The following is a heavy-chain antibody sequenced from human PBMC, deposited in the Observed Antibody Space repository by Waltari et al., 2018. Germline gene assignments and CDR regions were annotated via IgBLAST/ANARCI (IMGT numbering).Heavy chain of an antibody. Sequence: QVQLQESGPGLVKPSETLSLTCAVSGYSISSGYYWGWIRHPPGKGLEWIGSIYHSGSTYYNPSLKSRVTISVDTSKNQFSLKLSSVTAADTAVYYCARSSTYSSSGGLFDYWGQGTLVTVSS. V-gene: IGHV4-38-2*01. CDR1: GYSISSGYY. J-gene: IGHJ4*02. CDR2: IYHSGST. D-gene: IGHD6-6*01. CDR3: ARSSTYSSSGGLFDY.